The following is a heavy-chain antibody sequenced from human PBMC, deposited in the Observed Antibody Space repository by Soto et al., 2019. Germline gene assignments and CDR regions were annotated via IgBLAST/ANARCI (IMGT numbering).Heavy chain of an antibody. CDR2: IYYSGTT. Sequence: SETLSLTCTVSGGSISSYYWSWIRQPPGKGLEWIGYIYYSGTTYYNPSLKSRVTISVDTSKNQFSLKLNSVTAADTAVYYCARSVDPWGQGTLVTVS. J-gene: IGHJ5*02. CDR3: ARSVDP. V-gene: IGHV4-59*12. CDR1: GGSISSYY.